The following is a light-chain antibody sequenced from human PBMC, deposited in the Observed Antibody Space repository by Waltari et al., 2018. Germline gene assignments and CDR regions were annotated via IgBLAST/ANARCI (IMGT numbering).Light chain of an antibody. Sequence: QSALTQPRSVSGSPGQSVTISCTGTSCDVVTYDRVSWHQQSPGKAPKLMIYDVSKRPSGVPSRFSGSKSGNTASLTISGLQAEDEADYYCCSYAGAYTYVFGTGTKVTVL. CDR1: SCDVVTYDR. V-gene: IGLV2-11*01. CDR3: CSYAGAYTYV. J-gene: IGLJ1*01. CDR2: DVS.